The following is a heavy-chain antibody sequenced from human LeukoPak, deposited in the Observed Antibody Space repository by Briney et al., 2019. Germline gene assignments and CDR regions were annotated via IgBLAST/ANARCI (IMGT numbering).Heavy chain of an antibody. J-gene: IGHJ4*02. V-gene: IGHV3-48*03. CDR3: ARIMVATTREAFDY. D-gene: IGHD5-12*01. CDR2: ISSSGSTI. CDR1: GFTFTSYE. Sequence: GGSLRLSCAASGFTFTSYEMNWVRQAPAKGQEWVSYISSSGSTIYYADPVRGRFTISRANAKNSLYLQMTSLRAEATAVYYCARIMVATTREAFDYWGQGTLVTVSS.